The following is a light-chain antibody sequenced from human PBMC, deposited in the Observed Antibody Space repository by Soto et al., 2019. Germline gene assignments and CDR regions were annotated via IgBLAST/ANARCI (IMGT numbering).Light chain of an antibody. J-gene: IGLJ3*02. CDR3: SSYTSSSTWRV. V-gene: IGLV2-14*01. Sequence: QSALTQPASVSGSPGQSITISCTGTSSDVGGYNHVSWYQQHPGKAPKLMFYGVSNRPSGVSNRFSGSKSGNTASLTISGLQAEDEADYYCSSYTSSSTWRVFGGGTKLTVL. CDR2: GVS. CDR1: SSDVGGYNH.